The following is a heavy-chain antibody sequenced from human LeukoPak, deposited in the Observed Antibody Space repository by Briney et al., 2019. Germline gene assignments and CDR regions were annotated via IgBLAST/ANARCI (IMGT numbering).Heavy chain of an antibody. CDR2: IKSDGSTT. CDR1: GLTFNNYW. V-gene: IGHV3-74*01. CDR3: VRDLESNY. J-gene: IGHJ4*02. D-gene: IGHD3-10*01. Sequence: PGGSLRLSCAASGLTFNNYWMHWVRQAPGKGLVWVSRIKSDGSTTYYADAVEGRFTISRDNAKNTLYLQMNSLRAEDTAVYYCVRDLESNYWGQGTLVTVSS.